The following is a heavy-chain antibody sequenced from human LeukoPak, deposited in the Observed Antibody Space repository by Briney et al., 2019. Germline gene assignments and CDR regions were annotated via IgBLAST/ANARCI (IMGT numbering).Heavy chain of an antibody. Sequence: GASVKVSCKASGGTFSSYTIGWVRQAPGQGLEWMGRIIPILGIANYAQKFQGRVTITADKSTSTAYMELSSLRSEDTAVYYCARRYCTNGVCYYDYWGQGTLVTVSS. CDR2: IIPILGIA. J-gene: IGHJ4*02. CDR1: GGTFSSYT. D-gene: IGHD2-8*01. V-gene: IGHV1-69*02. CDR3: ARRYCTNGVCYYDY.